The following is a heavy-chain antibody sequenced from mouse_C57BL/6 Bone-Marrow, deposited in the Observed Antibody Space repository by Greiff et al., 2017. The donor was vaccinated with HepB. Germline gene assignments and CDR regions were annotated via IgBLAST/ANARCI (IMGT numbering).Heavy chain of an antibody. D-gene: IGHD2-4*01. V-gene: IGHV1-69*01. CDR3: ARSGDYPDY. J-gene: IGHJ2*01. CDR2: IDPSDSYT. Sequence: VQLQQPGAELVMPGASVKLSCKASGYTFTSYWMHWVKQRPGQGLEWIGEIDPSDSYTNYNQKFKGKSTLTVDKSSSTAYMQLSSLTSEDSAVYYCARSGDYPDYWGQGTTLAVSS. CDR1: GYTFTSYW.